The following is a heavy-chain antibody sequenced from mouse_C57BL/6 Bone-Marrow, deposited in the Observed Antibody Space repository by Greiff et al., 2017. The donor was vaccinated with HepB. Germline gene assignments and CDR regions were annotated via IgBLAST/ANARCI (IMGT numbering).Heavy chain of an antibody. J-gene: IGHJ3*01. CDR2: IHPNSGGT. V-gene: IGHV1-72*01. CDR3: AREGAMVGGFAY. CDR1: GYTFTSYW. D-gene: IGHD2-1*01. Sequence: VQLQQPGAELVKPGASVKLSCKASGYTFTSYWMHWVKQRPGRGLEWIGRIHPNSGGTKYNEKFKSKATLTVDKPSSTAYMQLSSLTSEDSAVYYCAREGAMVGGFAYWGQGTLVTVSA.